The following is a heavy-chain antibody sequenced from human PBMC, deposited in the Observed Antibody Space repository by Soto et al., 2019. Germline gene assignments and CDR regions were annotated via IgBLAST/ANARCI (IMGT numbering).Heavy chain of an antibody. V-gene: IGHV3-30*18. CDR3: AKDHEWETTLTPGLLDH. CDR1: GFKFGSYG. Sequence: QVQLVESGGGVVQPGRSLRLSCAASGFKFGSYGMHWVRQAPGKGLEWVALISFDGSNKHYGDSVKGRFAISRDTSKNTLYLQMNSLRAEDTALYYCAKDHEWETTLTPGLLDHWGQGTLVIVSP. CDR2: ISFDGSNK. D-gene: IGHD4-17*01. J-gene: IGHJ4*02.